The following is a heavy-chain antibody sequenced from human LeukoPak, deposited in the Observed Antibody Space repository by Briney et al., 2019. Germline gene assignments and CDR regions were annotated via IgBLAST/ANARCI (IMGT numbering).Heavy chain of an antibody. Sequence: GGSLRLSCAASGFTFSSYGMHWVRQAPGKGLEWVAVIWYDGSNKYYADSVKGRFTISRDNSKNTLYLQMNSLRAEDTAVYYCAREHRPYRNYPQACDYWGQGTLVTVSS. D-gene: IGHD4-11*01. CDR2: IWYDGSNK. CDR1: GFTFSSYG. CDR3: AREHRPYRNYPQACDY. J-gene: IGHJ4*02. V-gene: IGHV3-33*01.